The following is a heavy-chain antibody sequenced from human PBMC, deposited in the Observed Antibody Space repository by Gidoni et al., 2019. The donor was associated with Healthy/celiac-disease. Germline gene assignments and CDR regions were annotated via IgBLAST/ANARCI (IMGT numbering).Heavy chain of an antibody. CDR1: GGSISSSSYY. CDR2: IYYSGST. D-gene: IGHD3-10*01. V-gene: IGHV4-39*01. CDR3: ARQLTAMVRGVIITGWFDP. Sequence: QLQLQESGPGLVKPSETLSLTCTVSGGSISSSSYYWGWIRQPPGKGLEWIGSIYYSGSTYYNPSLKSRVTISVDTSKNQISLKLSSVTAADTAVYYCARQLTAMVRGVIITGWFDPWGQGTLVTVSS. J-gene: IGHJ5*02.